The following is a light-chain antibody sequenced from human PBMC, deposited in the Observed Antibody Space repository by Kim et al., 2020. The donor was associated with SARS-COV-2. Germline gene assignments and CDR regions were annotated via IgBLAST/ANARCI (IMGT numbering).Light chain of an antibody. Sequence: PGEGATLSCRASQNIGVFLAWYQQRPGQPPRLLIYDASKRATGIPTRFSGSGSGTDFTLSVSSLEPEDFALYYCQRSSWPITFGQGTRLEIK. CDR1: QNIGVF. CDR2: DAS. J-gene: IGKJ5*01. CDR3: QRSSWPIT. V-gene: IGKV3-11*01.